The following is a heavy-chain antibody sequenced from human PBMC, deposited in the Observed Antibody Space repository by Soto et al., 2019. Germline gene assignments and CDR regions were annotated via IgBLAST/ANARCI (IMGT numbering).Heavy chain of an antibody. V-gene: IGHV3-23*01. D-gene: IGHD3-10*02. Sequence: GKGLEWVSAISGSGGSTYYADSVKGRLTIARDNSKNTLYLQMTSLRAEDTAVFFFQAEDGIRDVRSVSAFLLNRSSDL. CDR3: QAEDGIRDVRSVSAFLLNRSSDL. CDR2: ISGSGGST. J-gene: IGHJ2*01.